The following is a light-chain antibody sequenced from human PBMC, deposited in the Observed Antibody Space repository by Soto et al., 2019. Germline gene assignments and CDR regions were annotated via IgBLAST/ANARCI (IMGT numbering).Light chain of an antibody. Sequence: QTVVTQEPSLTVSPGGTVTLTCGSDTGAVTGTHWSSWFQQRPGQAPRTLIYDTRTKPSWTPARFSGSLLGGKAALTLSGAQPEDEADYYCLLSYGPPWVFGGGTKLTVL. CDR3: LLSYGPPWV. CDR1: TGAVTGTHW. J-gene: IGLJ3*02. V-gene: IGLV7-46*01. CDR2: DTR.